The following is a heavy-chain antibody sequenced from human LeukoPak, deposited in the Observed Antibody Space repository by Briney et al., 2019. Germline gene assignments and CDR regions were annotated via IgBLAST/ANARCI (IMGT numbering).Heavy chain of an antibody. CDR3: ASSFYDLLVYFDY. J-gene: IGHJ4*02. Sequence: ASVKVSCKVSGYTLTELSVHWVRQAPGKGLEWMGNFDPKDGDTIYAQRFQGRVTMTEDTSTHTAYMELSSLRSEDTAVYYCASSFYDLLVYFDYWGQGTLVTVSP. CDR1: GYTLTELS. D-gene: IGHD5/OR15-5a*01. V-gene: IGHV1-24*01. CDR2: FDPKDGDT.